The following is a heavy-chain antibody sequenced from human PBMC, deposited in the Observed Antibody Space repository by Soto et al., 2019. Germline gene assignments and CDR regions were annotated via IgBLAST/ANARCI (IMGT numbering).Heavy chain of an antibody. CDR1: GYTFTDFA. Sequence: QVHLVQSGTEVKKPGASVKVSCQASGYTFTDFAIHWVRQAPGQRFEWMGWINAGNGNTEYSHNFQGRLSITRDTVACTACKEVRSLRSEDTAMSYCAREGTYYDLWGADDSGHELPHYWGQGTLVTVSS. V-gene: IGHV1-3*01. CDR3: AREGTYYDLWGADDSGHELPHY. CDR2: INAGNGNT. D-gene: IGHD3-3*01. J-gene: IGHJ4*01.